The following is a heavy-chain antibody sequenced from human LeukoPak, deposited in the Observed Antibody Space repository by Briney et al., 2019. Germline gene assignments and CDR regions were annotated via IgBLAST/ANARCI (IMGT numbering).Heavy chain of an antibody. J-gene: IGHJ4*02. D-gene: IGHD4-11*01. V-gene: IGHV3-23*01. Sequence: GGSLRLSCAASGFTFGTYAMSWVRQAPGKGLEWVSGISSSGGSTYYADSVKGRFTISRDNSKNTLYLQMNSLRAEDTAVYYCARGPVFAYWGQGTLVTVSS. CDR1: GFTFGTYA. CDR2: ISSSGGST. CDR3: ARGPVFAY.